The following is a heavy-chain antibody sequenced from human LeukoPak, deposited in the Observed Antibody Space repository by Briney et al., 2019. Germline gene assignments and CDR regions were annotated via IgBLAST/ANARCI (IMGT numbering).Heavy chain of an antibody. D-gene: IGHD6-6*01. CDR2: MNPKSGKT. CDR3: ARGEQLVHVDY. Sequence: ASVKVSCKACGYTFTSYDIKWVGQAAGQGVEGMGWMNPKSGKTGYAQKFQGRVTITRNTSISTAYMELSSLRSEDTAVYYCARGEQLVHVDYWGQGTLVTVSS. CDR1: GYTFTSYD. V-gene: IGHV1-8*03. J-gene: IGHJ4*02.